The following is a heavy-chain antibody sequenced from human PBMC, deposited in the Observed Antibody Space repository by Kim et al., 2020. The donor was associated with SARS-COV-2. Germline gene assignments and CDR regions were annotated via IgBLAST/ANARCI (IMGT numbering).Heavy chain of an antibody. Sequence: SETLSLTCTVSGGSISSGGYYWSWIRQHPGKGLEWIGYIYYSGSTYYNPSLKSRVTISVDTSKNQFSLKLSSVTAADTAVYYCARDRLEATIIGHYYYYGMDVWGQGTTVTVSS. CDR1: GGSISSGGYY. D-gene: IGHD5-12*01. V-gene: IGHV4-31*03. CDR2: IYYSGST. CDR3: ARDRLEATIIGHYYYYGMDV. J-gene: IGHJ6*02.